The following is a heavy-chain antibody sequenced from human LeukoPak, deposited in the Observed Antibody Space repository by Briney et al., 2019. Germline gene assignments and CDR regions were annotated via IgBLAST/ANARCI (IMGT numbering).Heavy chain of an antibody. V-gene: IGHV1-2*02. CDR1: GYTFTGYY. Sequence: ASVKVSCKASGYTFTGYYIHWVRQAPGQGLEWMGWINPNSGGSKYAQKFQGRVTMTRDTSISTAYMELSRLRYDDTAVYYCARDGGTAGYSIGADYWGQGTLVTVSS. CDR3: ARDGGTAGYSIGADY. D-gene: IGHD5-18*01. CDR2: INPNSGGS. J-gene: IGHJ4*02.